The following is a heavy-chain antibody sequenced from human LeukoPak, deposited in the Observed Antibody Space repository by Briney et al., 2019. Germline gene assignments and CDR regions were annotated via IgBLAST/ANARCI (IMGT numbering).Heavy chain of an antibody. J-gene: IGHJ4*02. CDR1: GGTFSSYA. D-gene: IGHD2-2*01. CDR3: ARQQYQLLDFDY. Sequence: ASVKVSCKASGGTFSSYAISWVRQAPGQGLEWMGRIIPILGIANYAQKFQGRVTMTRDTSTSTVYMELSSLRSEDTAVYYCARQQYQLLDFDYWGQGTLVTVSS. CDR2: IIPILGIA. V-gene: IGHV1-69*04.